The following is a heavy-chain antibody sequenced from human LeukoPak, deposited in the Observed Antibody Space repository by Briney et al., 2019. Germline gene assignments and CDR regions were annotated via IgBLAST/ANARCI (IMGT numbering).Heavy chain of an antibody. CDR3: ARGGVPAATPYHYYGMDV. Sequence: GASVKVSCKASGGTFSSYAISWVRQAPGQGLEWMGGIIPIFGTANYAQKFQGRVTITADESTSTAYMELSSLRSEDTAVYYCARGGVPAATPYHYYGMDVWGKGTTVTVSS. V-gene: IGHV1-69*13. D-gene: IGHD2-2*01. CDR2: IIPIFGTA. J-gene: IGHJ6*04. CDR1: GGTFSSYA.